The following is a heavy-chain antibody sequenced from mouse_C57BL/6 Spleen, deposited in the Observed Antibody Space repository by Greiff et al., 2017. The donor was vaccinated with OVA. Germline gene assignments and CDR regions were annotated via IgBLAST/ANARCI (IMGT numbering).Heavy chain of an antibody. V-gene: IGHV1-61*01. J-gene: IGHJ2*01. CDR3: ARGNYGILFDY. D-gene: IGHD2-1*01. CDR2: IYPSDSET. Sequence: QVQLQQPGAELVRPGSSVKLSCKASGYTFTSYWMDWVKQRPGQGLEWIGNIYPSDSETHYNQKFKDKATLTVDKSSSTAYMQLSSLTSEDSAVDYCARGNYGILFDYWGQGTTLTVSS. CDR1: GYTFTSYW.